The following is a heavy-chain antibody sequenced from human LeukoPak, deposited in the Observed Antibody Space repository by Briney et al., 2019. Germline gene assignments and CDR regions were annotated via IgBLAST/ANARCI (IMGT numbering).Heavy chain of an antibody. CDR3: AKLTGDYDFWSGLYYFDY. J-gene: IGHJ4*02. D-gene: IGHD3-3*01. V-gene: IGHV3-23*01. CDR2: ISGSGGST. Sequence: GGSLRLSCAASGFTFSSYAMSWVRQAPGKGLEWVSAISGSGGSTYYADSVKGRFTISRDNSKNTLYLQMNSLRAEDTAVYYCAKLTGDYDFWSGLYYFDYWGQGTLVTVSS. CDR1: GFTFSSYA.